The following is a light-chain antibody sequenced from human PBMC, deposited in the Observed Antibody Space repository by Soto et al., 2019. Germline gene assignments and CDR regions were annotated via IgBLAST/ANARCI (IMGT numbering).Light chain of an antibody. J-gene: IGKJ1*01. CDR2: FAS. CDR3: QQYYSWPRGT. CDR1: QNIISN. V-gene: IGKV3-15*01. Sequence: EVVMTQSPATLSVSPGDRATLSCRASQNIISNLAWYQQKPGQAPRLLIFFASTRVTGIPARFSGSGSGTEFTLTISSLQSEDFGVYYCQQYYSWPRGTFGQGTKVEVK.